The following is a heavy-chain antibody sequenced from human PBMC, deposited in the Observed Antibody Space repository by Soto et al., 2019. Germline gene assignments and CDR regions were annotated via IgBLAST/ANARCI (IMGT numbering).Heavy chain of an antibody. CDR3: AAASIETYYDFWSGYPLVDV. V-gene: IGHV1-58*02. J-gene: IGHJ6*04. CDR1: GFTFTSSA. Sequence: SVKVSCKASGFTFTSSAMQWVRQARGQRLEWIGWIVVGSGNTNYAQKFQERVTITRDMSTSTAYMELSSLRSEDTAVYYCAAASIETYYDFWSGYPLVDVWGKGTTVTVAS. D-gene: IGHD3-3*01. CDR2: IVVGSGNT.